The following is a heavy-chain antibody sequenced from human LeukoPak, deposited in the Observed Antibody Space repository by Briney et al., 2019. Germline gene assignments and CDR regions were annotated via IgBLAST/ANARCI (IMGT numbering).Heavy chain of an antibody. CDR3: ARDRMVTTLGSARDAFDI. CDR2: INPNSGGT. V-gene: IGHV1-2*02. J-gene: IGHJ3*02. Sequence: ASVKVSCKASGYTFTGYYMHWVRQAPGQGLEWMGWINPNSGGTNYAQKFQGRVTMPRDTSISTAYMELSRLRSDDTAVYYCARDRMVTTLGSARDAFDIWGQGTMVTVSS. D-gene: IGHD4-17*01. CDR1: GYTFTGYY.